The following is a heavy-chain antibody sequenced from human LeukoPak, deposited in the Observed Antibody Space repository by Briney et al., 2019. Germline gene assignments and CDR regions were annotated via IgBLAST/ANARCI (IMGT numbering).Heavy chain of an antibody. J-gene: IGHJ5*02. Sequence: GGSLGLSCAASGFTFSSYEMNGVPQAPGKGLEGVSYISSSGSTKYYANSVKGRFTISRHNAKNSLYLQMNSLRAEDTAVYYCARETNYYDSSGYGTLRRWFDPWGQGTLVTVSS. CDR2: ISSSGSTK. V-gene: IGHV3-48*03. D-gene: IGHD3-22*01. CDR1: GFTFSSYE. CDR3: ARETNYYDSSGYGTLRRWFDP.